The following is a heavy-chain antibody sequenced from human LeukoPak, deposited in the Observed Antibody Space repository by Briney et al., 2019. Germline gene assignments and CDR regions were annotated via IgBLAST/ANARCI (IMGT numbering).Heavy chain of an antibody. Sequence: GGSLRLSCAASGFTFSSYGMHWVRQAPGKGLEWVALIWYDGSNKYYADSVKGRFTISRDISTDTLWLQMDSLRTEDTAVYYCAKGPLRGTAAAIDYWGQGTLVTVSS. CDR2: IWYDGSNK. J-gene: IGHJ4*02. V-gene: IGHV3-30*02. CDR1: GFTFSSYG. CDR3: AKGPLRGTAAAIDY. D-gene: IGHD2-2*01.